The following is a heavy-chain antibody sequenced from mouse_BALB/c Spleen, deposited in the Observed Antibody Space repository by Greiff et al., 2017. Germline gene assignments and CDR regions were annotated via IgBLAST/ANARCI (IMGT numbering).Heavy chain of an antibody. CDR3: ARQSSRDAMDY. D-gene: IGHD1-1*01. V-gene: IGHV5-6*01. J-gene: IGHJ4*01. CDR2: ISSGGSYT. Sequence: EVQRVESGGDLVKPGGSLKLSCAASGFTFSSYGMSWVRQTPDKRLEWVATISSGGSYTYYPDSVKGRFTISRDNAKNTLYLQMSSLKSEDTAMYYCARQSSRDAMDYWGQGTSVTVSS. CDR1: GFTFSSYG.